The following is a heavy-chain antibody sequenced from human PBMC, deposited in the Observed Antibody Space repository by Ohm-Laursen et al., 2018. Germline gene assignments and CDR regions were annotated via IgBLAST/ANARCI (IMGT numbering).Heavy chain of an antibody. Sequence: GTLSLTCTVSGGSISSSSYYWGWIRQPPGKGLEWIGSIYYSGSTYYNPSLKSRVTISVDTSKNQFSLKLSFVTAADTAVYYCARYGYNFPAFDYWGQGTLVTVSS. V-gene: IGHV4-39*01. CDR3: ARYGYNFPAFDY. D-gene: IGHD5-24*01. J-gene: IGHJ4*02. CDR1: GGSISSSSYY. CDR2: IYYSGST.